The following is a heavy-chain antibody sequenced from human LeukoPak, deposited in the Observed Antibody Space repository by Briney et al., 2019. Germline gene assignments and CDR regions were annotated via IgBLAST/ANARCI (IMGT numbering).Heavy chain of an antibody. D-gene: IGHD3-10*01. Sequence: PSETLSLTCTVSGGSISSYYWSWIRQPPGKGLEWIGYIYYSGSTNYNPSLKSRVTISVDTSKNQFSLKLSSVTAADTAVYYCARVAHFGTSPDYWGQGTLVTVSS. CDR2: IYYSGST. V-gene: IGHV4-59*08. J-gene: IGHJ4*02. CDR3: ARVAHFGTSPDY. CDR1: GGSISSYY.